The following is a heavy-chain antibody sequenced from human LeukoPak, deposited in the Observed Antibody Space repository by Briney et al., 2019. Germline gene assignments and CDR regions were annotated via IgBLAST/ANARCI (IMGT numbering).Heavy chain of an antibody. V-gene: IGHV4-31*03. CDR2: IYYSGST. J-gene: IGHJ4*02. D-gene: IGHD5-24*01. CDR1: GGSISSGGYY. Sequence: SETLSLTCTVSGGSISSGGYYWSWIRQHPGKGLEWIGYIYYSGSTYYNPSLKSRVTISVDTSKNQFSLKLSSVTAADTAVYYCARDRRDGYNCYYFDYWGQGTLVTVSS. CDR3: ARDRRDGYNCYYFDY.